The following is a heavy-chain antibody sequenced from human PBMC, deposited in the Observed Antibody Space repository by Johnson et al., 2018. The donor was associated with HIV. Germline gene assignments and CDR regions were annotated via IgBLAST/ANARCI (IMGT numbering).Heavy chain of an antibody. J-gene: IGHJ3*02. CDR1: GFTFSSYG. Sequence: QVQLVESGGGVVQPGKSLRLSCAASGFTFSSYGMHWVRQAPGKGLEWVAVIWYDGSQKYCTDSVKGRFTISRDNSKNTLYLQMNSLRAEDTAVYYCAKDLGIVGAVHRTFDIWGQGTMVTVSS. D-gene: IGHD1-26*01. CDR2: IWYDGSQK. CDR3: AKDLGIVGAVHRTFDI. V-gene: IGHV3-33*06.